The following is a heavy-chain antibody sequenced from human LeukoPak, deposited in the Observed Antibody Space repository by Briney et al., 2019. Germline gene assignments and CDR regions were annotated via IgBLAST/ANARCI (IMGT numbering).Heavy chain of an antibody. Sequence: GGSLRLSCAASGFTFDDYAMHWVRQAPGKGLEWVSLISGDGGSTYYADSVKGRFTISRDNSKNSLYLQMNGLRTEGTALYYCAKDRGDTAEYFQHWGQGTLVTVSS. CDR2: ISGDGGST. J-gene: IGHJ1*01. CDR3: AKDRGDTAEYFQH. D-gene: IGHD2-2*02. CDR1: GFTFDDYA. V-gene: IGHV3-43*02.